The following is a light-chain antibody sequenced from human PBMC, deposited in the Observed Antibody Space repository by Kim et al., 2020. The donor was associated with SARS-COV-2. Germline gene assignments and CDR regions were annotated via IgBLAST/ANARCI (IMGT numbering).Light chain of an antibody. V-gene: IGLV2-14*03. Sequence: QSVLTQPASVSGSPGQSITVSCTGTSSDIGGYNYVSWYQQHPGKAPKVLIYDVSHRPSGISARFSGSKSGNTASLTISGLQAEDEADYYCTSFTNSGALVLFGGGTQLTVL. J-gene: IGLJ2*01. CDR1: SSDIGGYNY. CDR3: TSFTNSGALVL. CDR2: DVS.